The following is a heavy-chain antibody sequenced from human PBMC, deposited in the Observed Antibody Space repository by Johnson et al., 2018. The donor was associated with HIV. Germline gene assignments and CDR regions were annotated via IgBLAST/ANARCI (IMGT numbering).Heavy chain of an antibody. Sequence: EVQLVESGGGLVKPGGSLRLSCAASGFSFSDGFTFSNACMSWVRPAPGMGLARVGRIRSTSDGGSTDYVAPVTGRFSIPSDDSKNTLYVQMHSLKTEDTAVYYCTSGSYYYDSRGSLVPAFDIWGQGTMVTVSS. CDR2: IRSTSDGGST. J-gene: IGHJ3*02. V-gene: IGHV3-15*01. D-gene: IGHD3-22*01. CDR3: TSGSYYYDSRGSLVPAFDI. CDR1: GFSFSDGFTFSNAC.